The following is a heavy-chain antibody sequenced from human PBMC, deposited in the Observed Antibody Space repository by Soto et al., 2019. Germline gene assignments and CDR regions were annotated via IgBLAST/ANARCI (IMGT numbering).Heavy chain of an antibody. Sequence: PGGSLRLSCAASGFTIRGCSMHWVRQAPGKGLEWVAVTWNDGNNKYYGDSVKGRFTISSDNSKNTLYLQMSSLRADDTAFYYCVSGFGDYKFDYWGQGTLVTVSS. V-gene: IGHV3-33*01. J-gene: IGHJ4*02. D-gene: IGHD4-17*01. CDR1: GFTIRGCS. CDR3: VSGFGDYKFDY. CDR2: TWNDGNNK.